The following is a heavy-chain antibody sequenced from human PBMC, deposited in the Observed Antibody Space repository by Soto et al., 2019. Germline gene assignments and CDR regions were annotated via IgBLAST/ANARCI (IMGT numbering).Heavy chain of an antibody. CDR3: ARGRCGDY. V-gene: IGHV1-18*01. CDR1: GYAFTTYG. CDR2: ISAHNGNT. J-gene: IGHJ4*02. Sequence: QVHLVQSGAEVKKPGASVKVSCQGSGYAFTTYGISWVRQAPGQGLEWMGWISAHNGNTNYAQKLQGRVTVTRDTSTSTAYMELRSLKYDDTGVYYCARGRCGDYWGQGAMVTVSS.